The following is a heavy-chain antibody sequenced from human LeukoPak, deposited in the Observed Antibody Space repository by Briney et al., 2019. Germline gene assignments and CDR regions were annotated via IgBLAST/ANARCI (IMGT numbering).Heavy chain of an antibody. CDR1: GGTFSSYA. J-gene: IGHJ4*02. D-gene: IGHD3-10*01. CDR2: INPNSGGT. CDR3: ARANYGSGSYYAD. Sequence: ASVKVSCKASGGTFSSYAISWVRQAPGQGLEWMGWINPNSGGTNYAQKFQGRVTMTRDTSISTAYMELSRLRSDDTAVYYCARANYGSGSYYADWGQGTLVTVSS. V-gene: IGHV1-2*02.